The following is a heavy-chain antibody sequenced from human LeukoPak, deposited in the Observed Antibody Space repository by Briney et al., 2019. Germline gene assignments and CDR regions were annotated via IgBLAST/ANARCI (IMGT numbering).Heavy chain of an antibody. J-gene: IGHJ4*02. Sequence: ASVKVSCKASGYTFTSYYMHWVRQAPGQGLEWMGIINPSGGSTSYAQKFQGRVTMTRDTSTSTVYMELSSLRSEDTAVYYCARDRDVDTAMAIFDYWGRGTLVTVSS. V-gene: IGHV1-46*01. CDR3: ARDRDVDTAMAIFDY. D-gene: IGHD5-18*01. CDR1: GYTFTSYY. CDR2: INPSGGST.